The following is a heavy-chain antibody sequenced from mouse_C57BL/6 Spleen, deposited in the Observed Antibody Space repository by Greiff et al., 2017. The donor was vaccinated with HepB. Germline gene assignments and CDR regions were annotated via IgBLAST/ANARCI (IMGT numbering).Heavy chain of an antibody. CDR2: IDPSDSYT. J-gene: IGHJ1*03. CDR3: AREATTVGAFDV. D-gene: IGHD1-1*01. CDR1: GYTFTSYW. V-gene: IGHV1-69*01. Sequence: QVQLQQPGAELVMPGASVKLSCKASGYTFTSYWMHWVKQRPGQGLEWIGEIDPSDSYTNYNQKFKGKSTLTVDKSSSTAYMQLSSLTSEDSAVYYCAREATTVGAFDVWGTGTTVTVSS.